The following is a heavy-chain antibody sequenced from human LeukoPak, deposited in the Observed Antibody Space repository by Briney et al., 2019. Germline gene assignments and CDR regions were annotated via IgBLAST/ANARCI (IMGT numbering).Heavy chain of an antibody. V-gene: IGHV3-9*01. D-gene: IGHD5-12*01. CDR2: ISWNSAYI. CDR1: GFTFHHYA. CDR3: AKDKAPLYSGYDWDLDF. Sequence: PGGSLRLSCAASGFTFHHYAIHWVRQVPGKGLEWVSGISWNSAYIGYADSVKGRFTISRDNAKNSVYLQMNSLRAEDTALYYCAKDKAPLYSGYDWDLDFWGQRTMVTVSS. J-gene: IGHJ4*02.